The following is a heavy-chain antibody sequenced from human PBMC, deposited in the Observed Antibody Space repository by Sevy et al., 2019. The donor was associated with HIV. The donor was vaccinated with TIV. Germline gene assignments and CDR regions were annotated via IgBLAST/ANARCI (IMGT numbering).Heavy chain of an antibody. CDR2: ISHDERYK. CDR1: GFTFSNYD. J-gene: IGHJ4*02. V-gene: IGHV3-30*04. CDR3: ARLVSCGGDCYYLDS. Sequence: GGSLRLSCAASGFTFSNYDMHWVRQAPGKGLDWVAVISHDERYKNYAESVKVRLTISRDTFKNTLFLQMDSLRPEDTAVYFCARLVSCGGDCYYLDSWGQGALVTVSS. D-gene: IGHD2-21*02.